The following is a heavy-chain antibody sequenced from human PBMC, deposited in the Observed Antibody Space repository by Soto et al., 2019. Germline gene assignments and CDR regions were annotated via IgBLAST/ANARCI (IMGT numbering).Heavy chain of an antibody. CDR1: GGSVSSGSYY. CDR2: IYYSGST. CDR3: ARDQGYSYGSLYYYYGMDV. D-gene: IGHD5-18*01. V-gene: IGHV4-61*01. J-gene: IGHJ6*02. Sequence: PSETLSLTCTVFGGSVSSGSYYWSWIRQPPGKGLEWIGYIYYSGSTNYNPSLKSRVTISVDTSKNQFSLKLSSVTAADTAVYYCARDQGYSYGSLYYYYGMDVWGQGTTVTVSS.